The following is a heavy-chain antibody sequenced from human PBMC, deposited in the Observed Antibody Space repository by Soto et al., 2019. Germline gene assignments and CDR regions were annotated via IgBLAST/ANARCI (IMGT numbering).Heavy chain of an antibody. V-gene: IGHV3-23*01. CDR2: ISGDGSST. CDR3: ATGSYYYYGMDV. Sequence: GGSLRLSCAASGFTFSSYAMSWVRQAPGKGLEWVSGISGDGSSTSYADSVKGRFTISRDNAKNTLYLQMNSLRAEDTAVYYCATGSYYYYGMDVWGQGTTVTVSS. CDR1: GFTFSSYA. J-gene: IGHJ6*02.